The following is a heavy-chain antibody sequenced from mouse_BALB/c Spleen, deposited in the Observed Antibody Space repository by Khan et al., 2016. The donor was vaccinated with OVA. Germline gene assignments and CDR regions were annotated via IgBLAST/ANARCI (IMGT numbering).Heavy chain of an antibody. J-gene: IGHJ3*01. Sequence: VQLQQSGPELLKPGASVKMSCKASGYTFTSYVMHWVKQKPGQGLEWIGYIYPFNDDSQYSEKFKGKATLTSDTSSNTAYMELSSLTSEDSAVHYCATQSSTYTAFAYWGQGTLVTVSA. CDR3: ATQSSTYTAFAY. CDR1: GYTFTSYV. CDR2: IYPFNDDS. D-gene: IGHD1-1*01. V-gene: IGHV1S136*01.